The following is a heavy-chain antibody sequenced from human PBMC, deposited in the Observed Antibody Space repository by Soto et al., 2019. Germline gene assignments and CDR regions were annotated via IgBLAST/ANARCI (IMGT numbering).Heavy chain of an antibody. CDR3: TVAGSTSYGFRH. Sequence: GGSLRLSCAASGFTFSVSAIHWVRQAPGRGLEWVGRIRSTAQNSATGYVASVRGRFTVSSDDSKNTAYMQMNSLKTDDTAVYDCTVAGSTSYGFRHWGQGNLVRVSS. D-gene: IGHD4-17*01. CDR2: IRSTAQNSAT. CDR1: GFTFSVSA. V-gene: IGHV3-73*01. J-gene: IGHJ4*01.